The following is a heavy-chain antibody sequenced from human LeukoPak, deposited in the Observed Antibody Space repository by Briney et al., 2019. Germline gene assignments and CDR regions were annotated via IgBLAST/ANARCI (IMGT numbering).Heavy chain of an antibody. CDR1: GFTFSSYA. CDR2: ISGSGGST. CDR3: AKLPQKIPHDYEDY. J-gene: IGHJ4*02. V-gene: IGHV3-23*01. D-gene: IGHD4-17*01. Sequence: GGSLRLSCAASGFTFSSYAMNWVRQAPGKGLEWVSAISGSGGSTYYADSVKGRFTISRDNPKNTLYLQMNSLRAEDTAVYYCAKLPQKIPHDYEDYWGQGTMVTVSS.